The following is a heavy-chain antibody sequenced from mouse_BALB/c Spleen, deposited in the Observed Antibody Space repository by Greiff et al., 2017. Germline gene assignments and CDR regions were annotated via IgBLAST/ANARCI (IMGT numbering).Heavy chain of an antibody. CDR2: ISSGGSYT. J-gene: IGHJ2*01. D-gene: IGHD1-1*01. CDR3: ARDLSTTVVGGFDY. V-gene: IGHV5-9-4*01. Sequence: EVKVVESGGGLVKPGGSLKLSCAASGFTFSSYAMSWVRQSPEKRLEWVAEISSGGSYTYYPDTVTGRFTISRDNAKNTLYLEMSSLRSEDTAMYYCARDLSTTVVGGFDYWGQGTTLTVSS. CDR1: GFTFSSYA.